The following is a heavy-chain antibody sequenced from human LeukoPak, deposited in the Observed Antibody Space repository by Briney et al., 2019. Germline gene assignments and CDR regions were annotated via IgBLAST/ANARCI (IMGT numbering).Heavy chain of an antibody. V-gene: IGHV3-30-3*01. Sequence: GGSLRLSCAASGFTFSSYAMHWVRQAPGKGLEWVAVISYDGSNKYYADSAKGRFTISGDNSKNTLYLQMNSLRAEDTAVYYCARGAGYSSGFLYYYYYGMDVWGQGTTVTVSS. D-gene: IGHD6-19*01. CDR2: ISYDGSNK. CDR3: ARGAGYSSGFLYYYYYGMDV. J-gene: IGHJ6*02. CDR1: GFTFSSYA.